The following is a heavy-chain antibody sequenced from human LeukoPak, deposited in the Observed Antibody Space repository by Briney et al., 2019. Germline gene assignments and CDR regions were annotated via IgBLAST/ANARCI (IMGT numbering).Heavy chain of an antibody. D-gene: IGHD2-15*01. CDR3: TTDGRDLADFDY. V-gene: IGHV1-24*01. CDR2: LDPEDGET. CDR1: GYTLTKLS. Sequence: ASVKVPCKVSGYTLTKLSIHWVRQAPGKGLEWMGGLDPEDGETISAQRFQGRVTMTEDTSTDTAYMELRSLRSEDTAVYYCTTDGRDLADFDYWGQGTLVTVSS. J-gene: IGHJ4*02.